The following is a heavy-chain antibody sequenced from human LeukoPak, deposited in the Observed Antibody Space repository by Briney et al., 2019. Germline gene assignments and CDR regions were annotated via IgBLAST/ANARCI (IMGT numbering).Heavy chain of an antibody. CDR2: INWSGGSI. V-gene: IGHV3-20*04. CDR1: GFTFDDFG. CDR3: ARGPSGYHNT. D-gene: IGHD5-12*01. J-gene: IGHJ4*02. Sequence: GGSLRLSCAASGFTFDDFGMNWVRQAPGKGLEWVAGINWSGGSIDYADSVKGRFTISRDNSKNTLYLQMNSLRAEDTAVYYCARGPSGYHNTGGQGTLVTVSS.